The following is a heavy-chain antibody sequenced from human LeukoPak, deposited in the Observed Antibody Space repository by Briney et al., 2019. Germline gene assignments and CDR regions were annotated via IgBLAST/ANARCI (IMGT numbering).Heavy chain of an antibody. J-gene: IGHJ2*01. CDR1: GYSFTSFY. CDR2: IYPGDSET. V-gene: IGHV5-51*01. Sequence: GESLKISCKGSGYSFTSFYIGWVRQMPGKGLEWMGIIYPGDSETKYSPSFQGQVTISADKSISTAYLQWSSLKASDTAMYYCARHPSGRYFDLWGRGTLVTVSS. CDR3: ARHPSGRYFDL.